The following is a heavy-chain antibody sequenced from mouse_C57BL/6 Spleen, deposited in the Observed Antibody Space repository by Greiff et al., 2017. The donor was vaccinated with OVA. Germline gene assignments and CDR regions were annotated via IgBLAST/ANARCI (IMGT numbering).Heavy chain of an antibody. CDR3: ARWTGGFAY. Sequence: QVQLQQSGPELVKPGASVKISCTASGYAFSSSWMNWVKQRPGKGLEWIGRIYPGDGDTNYNGKFKGKATLTADKSSSTAYMQLSSLTSEDSAVYFCARWTGGFAYWGQGTLVTVSA. J-gene: IGHJ3*01. CDR1: GYAFSSSW. CDR2: IYPGDGDT. V-gene: IGHV1-82*01.